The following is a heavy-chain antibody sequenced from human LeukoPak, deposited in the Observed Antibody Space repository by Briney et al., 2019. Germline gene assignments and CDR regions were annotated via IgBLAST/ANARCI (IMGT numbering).Heavy chain of an antibody. CDR2: IKEDESAK. V-gene: IGHV3-7*01. CDR3: AFNFDY. Sequence: GGSLRLSCAASGFIFTDHWMSWVRQAPGKGLEWVANIKEDESAKFYADSVRGRFTISRDNAKNSLYLQMNSLRAEDTAVYYCAFNFDYWGQGTLVTVSS. J-gene: IGHJ4*02. CDR1: GFIFTDHW.